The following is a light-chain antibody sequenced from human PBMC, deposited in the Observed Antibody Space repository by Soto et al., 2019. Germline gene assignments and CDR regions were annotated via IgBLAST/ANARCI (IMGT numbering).Light chain of an antibody. V-gene: IGKV3-11*01. CDR2: DTS. CDR1: QTVSSK. CDR3: HQRKSWPRT. J-gene: IGKJ1*01. Sequence: EIVLTQSPGTLSLAPGEGASLSCRASQTVSSKLAWYQHKPGQAPRLLIYDTSNRATGIPARFSGSGSGTDFTLTISSLEPEDFAVYYCHQRKSWPRTFGQGTKVDI.